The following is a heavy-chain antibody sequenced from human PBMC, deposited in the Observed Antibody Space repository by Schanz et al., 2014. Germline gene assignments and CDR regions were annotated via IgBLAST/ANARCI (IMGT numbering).Heavy chain of an antibody. V-gene: IGHV1-18*01. CDR3: ARVHIATYHYNSPGALDI. D-gene: IGHD3-10*01. J-gene: IGHJ3*02. Sequence: QLMQSGSEVRKPGASVKVSCKASGYIFGSHGMTWVRQAPGQGPELMGWINAHTGNTQYAQKFQGRVNMTRDTVTTTVHLELTRLRTDDTAIYYCARVHIATYHYNSPGALDIWGQGTMVTVSS. CDR1: GYIFGSHG. CDR2: INAHTGNT.